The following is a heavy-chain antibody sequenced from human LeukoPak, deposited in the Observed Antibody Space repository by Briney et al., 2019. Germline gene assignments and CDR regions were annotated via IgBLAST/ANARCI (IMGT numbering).Heavy chain of an antibody. CDR2: ISWNSGSI. J-gene: IGHJ6*04. CDR3: AKLFTTVTTNPKDV. Sequence: GRSLRLSCAASGFTFDDYAMHWVRQAPGKGLEWVSGISWNSGSIGYADSVKGRFTISRDNAKNSLYLQMNSLRAEDTAVYYCAKLFTTVTTNPKDVWGRGTTVTVSS. V-gene: IGHV3-9*01. CDR1: GFTFDDYA. D-gene: IGHD4-17*01.